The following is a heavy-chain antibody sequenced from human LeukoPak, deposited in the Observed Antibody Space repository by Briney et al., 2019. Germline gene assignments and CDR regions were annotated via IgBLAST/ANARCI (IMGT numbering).Heavy chain of an antibody. Sequence: KPSETLSLTCTVSGGSISSYYWSWIRQPPGKGLEWIGYIYYSGSTNYNPSLKSRVTISVDTSKNQFSLKLSSVTAADTAVYYCARGGGRYSYGLPSYYFDYWGQGTLVTVSS. CDR2: IYYSGST. J-gene: IGHJ4*02. D-gene: IGHD5-18*01. CDR3: ARGGGRYSYGLPSYYFDY. CDR1: GGSISSYY. V-gene: IGHV4-59*12.